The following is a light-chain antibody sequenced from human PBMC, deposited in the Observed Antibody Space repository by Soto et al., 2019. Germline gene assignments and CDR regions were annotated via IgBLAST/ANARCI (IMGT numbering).Light chain of an antibody. CDR3: QQSDSTRWT. CDR2: AAS. Sequence: DIQMTQSPSSLSASVGDRVTITCRASQSISSYLHWYQQKPGKAPKLLIYAASSLQSGVPSRFSGSGSGTDFTLTISSLQPEDFSTYYCQQSDSTRWTFGQGTKVEIK. V-gene: IGKV1-39*01. J-gene: IGKJ1*01. CDR1: QSISSY.